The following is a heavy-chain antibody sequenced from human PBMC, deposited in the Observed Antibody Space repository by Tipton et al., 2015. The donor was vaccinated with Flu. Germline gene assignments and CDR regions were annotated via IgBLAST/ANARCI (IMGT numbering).Heavy chain of an antibody. V-gene: IGHV3-7*03. Sequence: SLRLSCAASGFTFSSYWMSWVRQAPGKGLEWVANIKQDGSEKYYVDSVKSRFTISRDNAKNSLYLQMNSLRAEDTAVYYCAREDDMVAAPPIDYWGQGTLVTVSS. CDR2: IKQDGSEK. CDR1: GFTFSSYW. D-gene: IGHD2-15*01. J-gene: IGHJ4*02. CDR3: AREDDMVAAPPIDY.